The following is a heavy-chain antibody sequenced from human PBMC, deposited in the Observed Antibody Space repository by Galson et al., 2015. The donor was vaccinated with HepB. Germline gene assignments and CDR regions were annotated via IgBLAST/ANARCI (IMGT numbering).Heavy chain of an antibody. CDR2: ISNKAKGYTT. J-gene: IGHJ4*02. CDR3: ARGTSSSSWYAWGYFDY. Sequence: SLRLSCAASGLTFSDHYMDWVRQAPGKGLEWVGHISNKAKGYTTEYAASVKGRFTISRDNSKNTLYLQMNSLRAEDTAVYYCARGTSSSSWYAWGYFDYWGQGTLVTVSS. CDR1: GLTFSDHY. D-gene: IGHD6-13*01. V-gene: IGHV3-72*01.